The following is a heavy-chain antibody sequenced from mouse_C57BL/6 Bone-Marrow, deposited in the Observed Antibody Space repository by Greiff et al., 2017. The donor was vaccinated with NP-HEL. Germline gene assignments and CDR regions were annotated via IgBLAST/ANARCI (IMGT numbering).Heavy chain of an antibody. D-gene: IGHD2-4*01. Sequence: VQLQQSGPGLVQPSQSLSITCTVSGFSLTSYGVHWVRQSPGKGLEWLGVIWSGGSTDYNAAFISRLSISKDNSKSQVFFKMNSLQADDTAIYYCARNLMISPCWYFDVWGTGTTVTVSS. CDR3: ARNLMISPCWYFDV. J-gene: IGHJ1*03. CDR1: GFSLTSYG. V-gene: IGHV2-2*01. CDR2: IWSGGST.